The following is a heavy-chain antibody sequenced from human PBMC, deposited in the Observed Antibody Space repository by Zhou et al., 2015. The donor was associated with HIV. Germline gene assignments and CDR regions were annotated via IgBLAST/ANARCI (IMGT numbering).Heavy chain of an antibody. CDR1: GGSFRNSA. D-gene: IGHD1-14*01. J-gene: IGHJ4*02. V-gene: IGHV1-69*01. CDR3: ASESGGSNPGNFDY. CDR2: VIPMFASP. Sequence: QAQLVQSGTEVKRPGSSVKVSCKASGGSFRNSAISWVRQVPGQGLEWIGGVIPMFASPKYAQKFQGRVTITADESTSTAYMELSSLRSEDTAVYYCASESGGSNPGNFDYWGQGTLVTVSS.